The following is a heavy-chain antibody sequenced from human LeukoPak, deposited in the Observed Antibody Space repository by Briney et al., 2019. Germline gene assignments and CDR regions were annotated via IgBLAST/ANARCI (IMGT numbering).Heavy chain of an antibody. CDR1: GFTFSSYW. V-gene: IGHV3-7*01. J-gene: IGHJ4*02. D-gene: IGHD6-19*01. CDR3: AKLRPGIAVAGRGFFDH. Sequence: PGGSLRLSCAASGFTFSSYWMSWVRQAPGKGLEWVANIKQDGSEKYYVDSVKGRFTISRDNAKNSLYLQMNSLRAEDTAVYYCAKLRPGIAVAGRGFFDHWGQGTLVTVSS. CDR2: IKQDGSEK.